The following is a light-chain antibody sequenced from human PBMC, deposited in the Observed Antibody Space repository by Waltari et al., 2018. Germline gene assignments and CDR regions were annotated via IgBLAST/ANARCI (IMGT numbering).Light chain of an antibody. Sequence: QSALTQPASVSGSPGQSITISCTGTSSDVGGYNYVSWYQQHPGEAPKRMIYDVSNRPSGVSNRFSGSKSGNTASLTISGLQAEDEADYYCSSYTSSDTVLFGGGTKLTVL. J-gene: IGLJ2*01. CDR2: DVS. CDR1: SSDVGGYNY. V-gene: IGLV2-14*01. CDR3: SSYTSSDTVL.